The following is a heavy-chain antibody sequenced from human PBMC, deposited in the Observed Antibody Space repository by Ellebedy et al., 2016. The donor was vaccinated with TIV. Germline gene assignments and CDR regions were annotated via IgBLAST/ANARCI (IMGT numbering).Heavy chain of an antibody. D-gene: IGHD6-19*01. CDR2: ISGNGGTT. CDR1: GFTFSTYA. J-gene: IGHJ4*02. CDR3: VKGLGFTSGWFPYFDF. V-gene: IGHV3-64D*06. Sequence: PGGSLRLSCSASGFTFSTYAMHWVRQAPGKGLEYVSVISGNGGTTYFADSLQGRFTISRDNSKNTLYLQMSSLRSEDTAVYYCVKGLGFTSGWFPYFDFWGQGTLVTVSS.